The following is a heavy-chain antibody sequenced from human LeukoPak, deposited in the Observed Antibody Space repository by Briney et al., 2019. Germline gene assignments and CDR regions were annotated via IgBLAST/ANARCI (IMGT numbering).Heavy chain of an antibody. CDR2: ISVYNDNT. CDR3: ARDRAVRGLRTCLGY. V-gene: IGHV1-18*01. CDR1: GYTFTSFG. D-gene: IGHD3-10*01. J-gene: IGHJ4*02. Sequence: ASVTVSCKASGYTFTSFGISWVRQAPGQGLEWMGWISVYNDNTNYAQKLQGRVTMTTDTSTSTAYMELRSLRSDDTAVYYCARDRAVRGLRTCLGYWGQGTLVTVSS.